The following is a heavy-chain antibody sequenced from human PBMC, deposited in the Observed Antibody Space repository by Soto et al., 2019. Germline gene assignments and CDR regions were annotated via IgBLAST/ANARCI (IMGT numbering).Heavy chain of an antibody. D-gene: IGHD1-26*01. J-gene: IGHJ6*02. V-gene: IGHV1-2*02. CDR3: ARDYSRGYFFPKLLLLRYGMDV. CDR1: GYTFTGYY. Sequence: ASVKVSCKASGYTFTGYYMHWVRQAPGQGLEWMGWINPNSGGTNYAQKFQGRVTMTRDTSISTAYMELSRLRSDDTAVYYCARDYSRGYFFPKLLLLRYGMDVWRQGTTVTVSS. CDR2: INPNSGGT.